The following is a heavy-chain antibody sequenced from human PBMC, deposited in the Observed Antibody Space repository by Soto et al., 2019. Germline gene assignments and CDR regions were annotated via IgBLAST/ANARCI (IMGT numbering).Heavy chain of an antibody. V-gene: IGHV4-59*08. CDR3: ATPTTTCPGCDS. D-gene: IGHD1-26*01. J-gene: IGHJ4*02. CDR2: IYYSGST. Sequence: PSETLSLTCTVSGGSISGYYWSWIRQPPGKGLEWIGYIYYSGSTNYNPSLKSRVTISVDTSKNQFSLKLTSVTAADTAVYYCATPTTTCPGCDSWGQGILVTVSS. CDR1: GGSISGYY.